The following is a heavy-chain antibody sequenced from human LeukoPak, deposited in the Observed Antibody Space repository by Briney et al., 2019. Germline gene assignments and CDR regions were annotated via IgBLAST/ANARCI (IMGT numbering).Heavy chain of an antibody. CDR2: ISRDGGIT. J-gene: IGHJ4*02. CDR3: AKDMWGTSGTYYFDS. V-gene: IGHV3-43*02. Sequence: PGGSLRLSCTVSGFTFDDYAMHWVRQAPGRGLEWVSLISRDGGITYYADSVKGRFTLSRDNSKNSLYLQMNSLRTEDTALYYCAKDMWGTSGTYYFDSWGQGTLVTVSS. CDR1: GFTFDDYA. D-gene: IGHD1-26*01.